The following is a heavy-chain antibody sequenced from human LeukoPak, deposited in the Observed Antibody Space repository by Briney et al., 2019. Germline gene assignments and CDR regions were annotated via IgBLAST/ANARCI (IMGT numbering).Heavy chain of an antibody. V-gene: IGHV4-34*01. J-gene: IGHJ4*02. CDR1: GGSFRGYY. Sequence: SETLSLTCAVYGGSFRGYYWSWIRQPPGKGLEWIGEINHSGSTNYNPSLKSRVTISGDTSKNQFSLKLSSVTAADTAVYYCARGSPYSSGWYRGNVEDYWGQGTLVTVSS. CDR2: INHSGST. D-gene: IGHD6-19*01. CDR3: ARGSPYSSGWYRGNVEDY.